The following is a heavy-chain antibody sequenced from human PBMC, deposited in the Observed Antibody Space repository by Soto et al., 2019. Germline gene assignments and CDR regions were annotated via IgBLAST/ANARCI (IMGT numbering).Heavy chain of an antibody. Sequence: QVQLVQSGAEVQKPGSSVKVSCKGFGGTFTSYSINWVRQAPGQGPEWMGRIIPLYGSTTYAQKFQGRVAMIADRSTTTAYLELSSLRSEDTAVYYCARERGAGGSPWFFDLWGRGTLVTVSA. D-gene: IGHD6-19*01. J-gene: IGHJ2*01. CDR3: ARERGAGGSPWFFDL. CDR2: IIPLYGST. V-gene: IGHV1-69*06. CDR1: GGTFTSYS.